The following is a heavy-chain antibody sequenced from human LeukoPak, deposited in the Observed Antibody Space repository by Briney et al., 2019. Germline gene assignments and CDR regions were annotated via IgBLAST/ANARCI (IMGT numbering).Heavy chain of an antibody. CDR1: GFTFNRNA. J-gene: IGHJ4*02. V-gene: IGHV3-23*01. CDR2: IGGSGDKT. D-gene: IGHD6-19*01. CDR3: VRRGDASSGWGDHDF. Sequence: QTGGSLRLSCAASGFTFNRNANSWVRQAPGKGLELVSTIGGSGDKTFYADSVKGRFTISRDNSKNMVHLQMNSPTGEDTALYYCVRRGDASSGWGDHDFWGQGALVTVSS.